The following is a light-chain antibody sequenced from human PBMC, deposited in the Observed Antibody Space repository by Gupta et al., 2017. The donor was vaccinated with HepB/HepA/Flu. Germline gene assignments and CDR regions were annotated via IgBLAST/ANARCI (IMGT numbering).Light chain of an antibody. CDR2: GKN. Sequence: SSELTQDSAVSVALGPTVRLTCQGDSLRSYYASWYQQKPGQAPVLVIYGKNNRPSGIPDRFSGSSSGNTASLTITGAQAEDEADYYCNSRDSSGNRLVFGGGTKLTVL. V-gene: IGLV3-19*01. CDR1: SLRSYY. CDR3: NSRDSSGNRLV. J-gene: IGLJ3*02.